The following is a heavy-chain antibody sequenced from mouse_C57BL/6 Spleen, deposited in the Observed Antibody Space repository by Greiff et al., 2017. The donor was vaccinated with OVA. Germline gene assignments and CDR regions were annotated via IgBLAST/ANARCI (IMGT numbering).Heavy chain of an antibody. CDR1: GYAFSSSW. CDR2: IYPGDGDT. CDR3: AIRVYYGNGDY. D-gene: IGHD2-1*01. Sequence: QVQLKESGPELVKPGASVKISCKASGYAFSSSWMNWVKQRPGKGLEWIGRIYPGDGDTNYNGKFKGKATLTADKSSSTAYMQLSSLTSEDSAVYFCAIRVYYGNGDYWGQGTTLTVSS. J-gene: IGHJ2*01. V-gene: IGHV1-82*01.